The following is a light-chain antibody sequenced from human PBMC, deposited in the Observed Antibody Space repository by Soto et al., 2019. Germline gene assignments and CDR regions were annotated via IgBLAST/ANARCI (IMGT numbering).Light chain of an antibody. CDR2: DAS. Sequence: DIQMTQSPSSLSASVGDRVTITCQASQDISNYLNWYQQKPGKAPKLLIYDASNLETGVPSRFSGSGSGTDFTFTISSLQPEDIATYYCQQYHFGGGTKVEIK. CDR1: QDISNY. V-gene: IGKV1-33*01. J-gene: IGKJ4*01. CDR3: QQYH.